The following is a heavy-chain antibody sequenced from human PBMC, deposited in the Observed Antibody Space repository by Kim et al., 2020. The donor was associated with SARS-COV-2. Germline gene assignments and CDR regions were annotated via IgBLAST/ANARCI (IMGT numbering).Heavy chain of an antibody. D-gene: IGHD2-15*01. CDR3: ARLGYCSGGSCYSLNGMDV. Sequence: SETLSLTCAVYGGSFSGYYWSWIRQPPGKGLEWIGEINHSGSTNYNPSLKSRVTISVDTSKNQFSLKLSSVTAADTAVYYCARLGYCSGGSCYSLNGMDVWGQGTTVTVSS. CDR1: GGSFSGYY. J-gene: IGHJ6*02. CDR2: INHSGST. V-gene: IGHV4-34*01.